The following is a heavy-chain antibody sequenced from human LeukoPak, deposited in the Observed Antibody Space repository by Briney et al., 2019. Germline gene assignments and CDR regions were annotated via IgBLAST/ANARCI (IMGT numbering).Heavy chain of an antibody. CDR2: IKQDGSEQ. V-gene: IGHV3-7*01. CDR3: ARDRFGYCSGGTRYYPMYYFDF. J-gene: IGHJ4*02. CDR1: GFTFSSYW. Sequence: TGGSLRLSCAASGFTFSSYWMSWVRQAPGRGLEWVANIKQDGSEQYYVDSVKARFSISRDNAKNSLSLQMNSLRADDTAVYYCARDRFGYCSGGTRYYPMYYFDFWGQGTLVTVSS. D-gene: IGHD2-15*01.